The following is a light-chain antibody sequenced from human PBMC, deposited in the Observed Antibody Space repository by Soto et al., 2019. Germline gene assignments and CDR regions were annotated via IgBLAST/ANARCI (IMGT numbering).Light chain of an antibody. CDR3: QQSYSTPRAT. V-gene: IGKV1-39*01. CDR1: QSISSY. Sequence: DIQMTQSPSSLSASVGDRVTITCRASQSISSYLNWYQQKPGKAPKLLIYAASSLQSGVPSRFSGSGSGTDFTLTIRSLQPEDFATYYCQQSYSTPRATFGQGTKVEIK. J-gene: IGKJ1*01. CDR2: AAS.